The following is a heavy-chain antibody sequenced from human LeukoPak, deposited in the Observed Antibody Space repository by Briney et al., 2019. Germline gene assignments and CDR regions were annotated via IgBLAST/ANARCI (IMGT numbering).Heavy chain of an antibody. CDR1: GFTFSSYE. J-gene: IGHJ6*03. V-gene: IGHV4-34*01. CDR2: MNHSGST. Sequence: GSLRLSCAASGFTFSSYEMNWIRQPPGKGLEWIGEMNHSGSTNYNPSLKSRVTISVDTSKNQFSLKLSSVTAADTAVYYCARLTKNDSGTYRFGKKKRGYMDVWGKGTTVTISS. D-gene: IGHD3-10*01. CDR3: ARLTKNDSGTYRFGKKKRGYMDV.